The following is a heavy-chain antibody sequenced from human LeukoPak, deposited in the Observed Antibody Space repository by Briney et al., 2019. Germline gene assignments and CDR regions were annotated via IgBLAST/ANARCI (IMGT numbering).Heavy chain of an antibody. CDR1: GDSISSYY. J-gene: IGHJ4*02. CDR2: IHYSGST. CDR3: ARLTGPYPGYYFDY. D-gene: IGHD1-20*01. Sequence: PSETLSLTCTVSGDSISSYYWSWIRQPPGKGLEWIGYIHYSGSTNYNPSLKSRVTISVDTSKNQFSLKLSSVTAADTAVYYCARLTGPYPGYYFDYWGQGTLVPVSS. V-gene: IGHV4-59*01.